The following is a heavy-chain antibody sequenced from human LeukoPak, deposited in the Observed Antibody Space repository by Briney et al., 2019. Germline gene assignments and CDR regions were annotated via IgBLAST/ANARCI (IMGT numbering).Heavy chain of an antibody. Sequence: PGGSLRLSCAGSGFTFSSYGMSWVRQAPGKGLEWVSGISGSGGDTYYGDSVKGRFTISRDNSKNTLYLQMNILRAEDTAVYYYAKRRSGDYPSFDYWGQGTLVTVSS. V-gene: IGHV3-23*01. J-gene: IGHJ4*02. CDR1: GFTFSSYG. CDR3: AKRRSGDYPSFDY. D-gene: IGHD4-17*01. CDR2: ISGSGGDT.